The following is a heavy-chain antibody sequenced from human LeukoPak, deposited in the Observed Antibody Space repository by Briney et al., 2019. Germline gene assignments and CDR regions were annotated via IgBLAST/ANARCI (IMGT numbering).Heavy chain of an antibody. CDR1: RDIFYNFW. CDR3: ASSESSSWYPFYFDF. J-gene: IGHJ4*02. CDR2: IYVGDSDT. V-gene: IGHV5-51*01. Sequence: GESLKISCRGDRDIFYNFWIAWVRQMPGKGLEWMGIIYVGDSDTRYSPSFQGQVTISVDKSFSTAYLQWSSLKASDTAIYYCASSESSSWYPFYFDFWGQGTLVTVSS. D-gene: IGHD6-13*01.